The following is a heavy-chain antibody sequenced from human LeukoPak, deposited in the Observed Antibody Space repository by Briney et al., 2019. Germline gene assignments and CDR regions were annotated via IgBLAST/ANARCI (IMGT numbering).Heavy chain of an antibody. CDR3: AREYCSSTSCYTADYFDY. CDR1: GGSISSSSYY. Sequence: PSETLSLTCTVSGGSISSSSYYWGWIRQPPGKGLEWIGSIYYSGSTYYNPSLKSRVTISVDTSKNQFSLKLSSVTAADTAVYYCAREYCSSTSCYTADYFDYWGQGTLVTVSS. J-gene: IGHJ4*02. D-gene: IGHD2-2*02. CDR2: IYYSGST. V-gene: IGHV4-39*02.